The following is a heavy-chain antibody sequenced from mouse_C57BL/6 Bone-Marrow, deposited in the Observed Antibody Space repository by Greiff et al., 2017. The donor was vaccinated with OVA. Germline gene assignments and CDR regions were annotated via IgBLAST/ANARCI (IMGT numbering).Heavy chain of an antibody. CDR2: INPDSSTI. CDR3: ARLHYYGTTYYFDY. CDR1: GIDFSRYW. V-gene: IGHV4-1*01. Sequence: EVHLVESGGGLVQPGGSLKLSCAASGIDFSRYWMSWVRRAPGKGLEWIGEINPDSSTINYAPSLKDKFIISRDNAKNTLYLQMSKVRSEDTALYYCARLHYYGTTYYFDYWGQGTTLTVSS. J-gene: IGHJ2*01. D-gene: IGHD1-1*01.